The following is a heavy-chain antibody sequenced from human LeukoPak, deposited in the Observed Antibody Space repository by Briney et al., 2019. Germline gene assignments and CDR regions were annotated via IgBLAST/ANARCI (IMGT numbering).Heavy chain of an antibody. Sequence: PSETLSLTSTVSGGSISSSSYYWGWIRQPPGKGLEWIGSIYYSGSTYYNPSLKSRVTISVDTSKNQFSLKLSSVTAADTAVYYCANYGSGSYSFDYWGQGTLVPVSS. CDR3: ANYGSGSYSFDY. V-gene: IGHV4-39*01. CDR1: GGSISSSSYY. D-gene: IGHD3-10*01. J-gene: IGHJ4*02. CDR2: IYYSGST.